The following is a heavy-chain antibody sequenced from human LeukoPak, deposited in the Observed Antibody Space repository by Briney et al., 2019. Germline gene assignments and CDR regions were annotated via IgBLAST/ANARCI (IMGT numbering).Heavy chain of an antibody. J-gene: IGHJ4*02. D-gene: IGHD3-10*01. Sequence: GGSLRLSCAASGFTVSSNYLSWVRQAPGKGLEWVSVIYSGGTTYYADSVKGRFTISRDNYKNTLYLQISSLRGEDTAVYYCARDYYGTGNLDYWGQGTLVTVSS. CDR2: IYSGGTT. CDR3: ARDYYGTGNLDY. CDR1: GFTVSSNY. V-gene: IGHV3-66*01.